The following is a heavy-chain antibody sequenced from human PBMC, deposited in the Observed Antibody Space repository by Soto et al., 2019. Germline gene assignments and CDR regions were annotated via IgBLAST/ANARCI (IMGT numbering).Heavy chain of an antibody. CDR3: ARAAYASSWNWFDP. D-gene: IGHD6-13*01. CDR2: ISYDGSLE. CDR1: GFNFRSYA. J-gene: IGHJ5*02. Sequence: QVQLVESGGGVVQAGRSLRLSCAASGFNFRSYAIHWVRQTPGKGLEWVAVISYDGSLEYYADSVKGRFTISRDNSKNTQYLQMNSLRGEDTAVYYCARAAYASSWNWFDPWGQGTLVTVSS. V-gene: IGHV3-30*04.